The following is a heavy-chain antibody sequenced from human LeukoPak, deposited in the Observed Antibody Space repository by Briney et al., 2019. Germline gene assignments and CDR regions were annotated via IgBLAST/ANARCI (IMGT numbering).Heavy chain of an antibody. D-gene: IGHD6-6*01. CDR2: INHTGST. V-gene: IGHV4-34*01. Sequence: SETLCLSRAVYGGSFSGYYWSWIRQPPGKGLEWIGEINHTGSTNYNPSLKSRVTISVDTSKNQFSLKLSSVTAADTAVYYCARVGGAARLVGDYWGQGTLVTVSS. J-gene: IGHJ4*02. CDR3: ARVGGAARLVGDY. CDR1: GGSFSGYY.